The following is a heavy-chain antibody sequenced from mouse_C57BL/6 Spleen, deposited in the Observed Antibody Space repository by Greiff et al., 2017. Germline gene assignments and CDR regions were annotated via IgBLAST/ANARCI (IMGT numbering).Heavy chain of an antibody. CDR3: ARDDESYAMDY. J-gene: IGHJ4*01. CDR2: ISDGGSYT. V-gene: IGHV5-4*01. Sequence: EVKVEESGGGLVKPGGSLKLSCAASGFTFSSYAMSWVRQTPEKRLEWVATISDGGSYTYYPDNVKGRFTISRDNAKNNLYLQMSHLKSEDTAMYYCARDDESYAMDYWGQGTSVTVSS. D-gene: IGHD2-3*01. CDR1: GFTFSSYA.